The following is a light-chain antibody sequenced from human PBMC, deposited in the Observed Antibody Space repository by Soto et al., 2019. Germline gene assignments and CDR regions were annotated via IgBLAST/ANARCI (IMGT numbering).Light chain of an antibody. Sequence: EIVLTQSPGTLSLSPGERATLSCRASQSVSGNLAWYQQKPGQAPRLLIYGASSRATGIPDRFSGSGSGTGFTLTISRLEPEDFAVYYCQQYGSSPRTFGQGTRLEIK. CDR1: QSVSGN. V-gene: IGKV3-20*01. CDR3: QQYGSSPRT. J-gene: IGKJ5*01. CDR2: GAS.